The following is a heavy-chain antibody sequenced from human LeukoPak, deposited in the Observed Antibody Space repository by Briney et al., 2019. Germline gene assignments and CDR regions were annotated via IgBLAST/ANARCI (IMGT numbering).Heavy chain of an antibody. V-gene: IGHV3-33*01. CDR3: ARTPGGCSGGSCYSGSFDY. D-gene: IGHD2-15*01. Sequence: PGSSLRLSCAASGFTFSSYGMHWVRQAPGKGLEGVAVIWYDGSNKYYADSVKGRFTISRDNSKNTLYLQMNSLRAEDTAVYYCARTPGGCSGGSCYSGSFDYWGQGTLVTVSS. CDR2: IWYDGSNK. J-gene: IGHJ4*02. CDR1: GFTFSSYG.